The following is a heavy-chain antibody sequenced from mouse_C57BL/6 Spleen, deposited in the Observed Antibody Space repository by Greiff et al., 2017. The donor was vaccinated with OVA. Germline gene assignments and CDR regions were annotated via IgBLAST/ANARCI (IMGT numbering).Heavy chain of an antibody. D-gene: IGHD1-1*01. CDR3: ASLLGAMDY. CDR2: IRNKANGYTT. CDR1: GFTFTDYY. Sequence: EVKLMESGGGLVQPGGSLSLSCAASGFTFTDYYMSWVRQPPGKALEWLGFIRNKANGYTTEYSASVKGRFTISRDNSQSILYLQMNALRAEDSATYYCASLLGAMDYWGQGTSVTVSS. J-gene: IGHJ4*01. V-gene: IGHV7-3*01.